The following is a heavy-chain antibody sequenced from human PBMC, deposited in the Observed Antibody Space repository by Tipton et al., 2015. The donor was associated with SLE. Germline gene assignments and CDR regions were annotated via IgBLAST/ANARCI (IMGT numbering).Heavy chain of an antibody. J-gene: IGHJ3*02. CDR3: ARINRHNPWSNYHPTDAFDI. CDR1: GDSIRSYY. V-gene: IGHV4-59*01. CDR2: IFDSGTT. Sequence: TLSLTCTVSGDSIRSYYWTWIRQPPGKGLEWIGYIFDSGTTKYNPSLKSRVTISSDTSKNLFSLQLRSVIAADTAVYYCARINRHNPWSNYHPTDAFDIWGQGTMVTVSS. D-gene: IGHD3-10*01.